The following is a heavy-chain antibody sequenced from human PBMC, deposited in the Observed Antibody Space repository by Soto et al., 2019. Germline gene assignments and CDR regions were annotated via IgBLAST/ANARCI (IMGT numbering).Heavy chain of an antibody. J-gene: IGHJ6*03. CDR2: IIPILGIA. CDR3: ARPGGVPYWETDYHYYYMHV. CDR1: GGTFSSYT. V-gene: IGHV1-69*02. Sequence: QVQLVQSGPEVKKPGSSVKVSCKASGGTFSSYTSSWVRHAPGQGLEWMGRIIPILGIANYAQKFQCRVTRTADKSTSTAYRERSSLRSEDTAVYYCARPGGVPYWETDYHYYYMHVCGKGTTVTVT. D-gene: IGHD3-10*01.